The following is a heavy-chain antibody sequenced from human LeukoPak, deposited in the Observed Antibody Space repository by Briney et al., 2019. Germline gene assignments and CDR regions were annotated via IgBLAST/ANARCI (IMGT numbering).Heavy chain of an antibody. CDR1: GFNLRAYN. D-gene: IGHD1-20*01. J-gene: IGHJ4*02. V-gene: IGHV3-21*01. CDR3: ARGDNWNDKPFDC. CDR2: ISTSSTYI. Sequence: PGGSLRLSCAASGFNLRAYNMNWVRQAPGKGLEWVSSISTSSTYIYYADSVKGRFTISRDNAENSLYLQMHSLRVEDTALYYCARGDNWNDKPFDCWGQGTLVTVPS.